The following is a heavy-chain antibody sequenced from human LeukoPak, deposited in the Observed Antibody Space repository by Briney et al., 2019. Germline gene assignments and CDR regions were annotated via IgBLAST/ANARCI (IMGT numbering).Heavy chain of an antibody. CDR3: ARDFGAGYYYGSGSYYPY. J-gene: IGHJ4*02. D-gene: IGHD3-10*01. Sequence: SETLSLTCTVSAASISSSSYYWGWIRQPPGKGLEWIGYIYYRGSTYYNPSLKSRVTISVDTSKNQFSLKLSSVTAADTAVYYCARDFGAGYYYGSGSYYPYWGQGTLVTVSS. V-gene: IGHV4-39*02. CDR2: IYYRGST. CDR1: AASISSSSYY.